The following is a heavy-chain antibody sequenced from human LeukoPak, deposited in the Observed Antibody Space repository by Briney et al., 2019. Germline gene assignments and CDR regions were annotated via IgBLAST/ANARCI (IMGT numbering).Heavy chain of an antibody. CDR2: IYSNANS. D-gene: IGHD4-11*01. CDR3: ARGPSPVTTYWGSAAYYMDA. Sequence: SETLSLTCTVSGASMDIYYWSWIRQPAGKGLEWIGRIYSNANSNYNPSLKSRVPMSVDTYNNQFSLKLNSVTAAATAVYDCARGPSPVTTYWGSAAYYMDAWGQGTTVTASS. J-gene: IGHJ6*03. CDR1: GASMDIYY. V-gene: IGHV4-4*07.